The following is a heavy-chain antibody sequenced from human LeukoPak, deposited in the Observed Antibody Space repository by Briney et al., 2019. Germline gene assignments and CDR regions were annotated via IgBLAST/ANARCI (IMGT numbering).Heavy chain of an antibody. CDR2: IYYTGNT. CDR1: GDSITTYY. CDR3: ATAPHTYYFDY. V-gene: IGHV4-59*01. Sequence: PSETLSLTCTVSGDSITTYYWSWIRQPPGKGLEWIAYIYYTGNTNHNPSLKSRVTISVDTSKSQFSLKLSSVTAADTAVYYCATAPHTYYFDYWGQGTLVTVSS. J-gene: IGHJ4*02.